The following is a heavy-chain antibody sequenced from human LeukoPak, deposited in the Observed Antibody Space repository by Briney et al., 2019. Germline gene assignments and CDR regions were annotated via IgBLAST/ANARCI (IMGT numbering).Heavy chain of an antibody. D-gene: IGHD4-17*01. Sequence: GGSLRLSCAASGFTFSSYEMNWVRQAPGKGLEWVSYISSSGSIIYYADSVKGRFTISRDNAKNSLYLQMNSLRAEDTAVYYCARANDYGDYDYWGQGTLVTVSS. J-gene: IGHJ4*02. CDR3: ARANDYGDYDY. CDR1: GFTFSSYE. V-gene: IGHV3-48*03. CDR2: ISSSGSII.